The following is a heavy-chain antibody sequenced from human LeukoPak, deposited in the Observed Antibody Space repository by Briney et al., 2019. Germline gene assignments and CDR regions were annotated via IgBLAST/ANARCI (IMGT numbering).Heavy chain of an antibody. V-gene: IGHV1-18*01. CDR1: GYTFTTYG. CDR2: ISTYDDNI. CDR3: ARDSKAGLVVPAAVYYYYYMDV. J-gene: IGHJ6*03. Sequence: ASVKVSCKASGYTFTTYGLSWVRQAPGQGLEWLGWISTYDDNIKYAQSLQGRLTLTIDTSTSTAYMELRSLTSDDTAVYYCARDSKAGLVVPAAVYYYYYMDVWGKGTTVTISS. D-gene: IGHD2-2*01.